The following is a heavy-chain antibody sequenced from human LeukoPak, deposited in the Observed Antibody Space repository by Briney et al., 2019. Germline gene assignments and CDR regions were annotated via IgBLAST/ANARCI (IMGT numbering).Heavy chain of an antibody. CDR3: ARDLVVVVPAAMTPGGWFDP. CDR1: GGTFSSCA. CDR2: IIPIFGTA. Sequence: SVKVSCKASGGTFSSCAISWVRQAPGQGLEWMGRIIPIFGTANYAQKFQGRVTITTDESTSTAYMELSSLRSEDTAVYYCARDLVVVVPAAMTPGGWFDPWGQGTLVTVSS. V-gene: IGHV1-69*05. J-gene: IGHJ5*02. D-gene: IGHD2-2*01.